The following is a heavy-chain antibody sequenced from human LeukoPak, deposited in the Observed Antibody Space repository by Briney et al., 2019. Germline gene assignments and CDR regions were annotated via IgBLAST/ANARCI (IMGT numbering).Heavy chain of an antibody. CDR2: ISGSGGST. J-gene: IGHJ4*02. V-gene: IGHV3-23*01. D-gene: IGHD3-22*01. Sequence: GSLRLSCAASGFTFSSYAMSWVRQAPGKGLEWVSAISGSGGSTYYADSVKGRFTISRDNSKNTLYLQMNSLRAEDTAVYYCATSFYDSSGYYQTFDYWGQGTLVTVSS. CDR1: GFTFSSYA. CDR3: ATSFYDSSGYYQTFDY.